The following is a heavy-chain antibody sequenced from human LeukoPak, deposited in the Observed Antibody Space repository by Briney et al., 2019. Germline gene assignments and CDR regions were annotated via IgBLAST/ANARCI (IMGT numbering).Heavy chain of an antibody. V-gene: IGHV3-11*01. D-gene: IGHD2-15*01. CDR3: ARVAVVVAASEGFDY. J-gene: IGHJ4*02. CDR1: GFTFSDHY. Sequence: GGSLRLSCAASGFTFSDHYMSWIRQAPGKGLEWVSYISSSGSTIYYADSVKGRFTISRDNAKNSLYLQMNSLRAEDTAVYYCARVAVVVAASEGFDYWGQGTLVTVSS. CDR2: ISSSGSTI.